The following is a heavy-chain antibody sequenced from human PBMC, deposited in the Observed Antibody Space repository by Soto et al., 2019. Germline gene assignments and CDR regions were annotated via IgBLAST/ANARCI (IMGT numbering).Heavy chain of an antibody. J-gene: IGHJ4*02. D-gene: IGHD3-22*01. Sequence: SVKVSCKASGGTFSSYAISWVRQAPGQGLEWMGGIIPIFGTANYAQKFQGRVTITADKSTSTAYMELSSLRSEDTAVYYCARGELWYTNYYDSSGYWPHYWGQGTLVTVSS. CDR1: GGTFSSYA. CDR2: IIPIFGTA. CDR3: ARGELWYTNYYDSSGYWPHY. V-gene: IGHV1-69*06.